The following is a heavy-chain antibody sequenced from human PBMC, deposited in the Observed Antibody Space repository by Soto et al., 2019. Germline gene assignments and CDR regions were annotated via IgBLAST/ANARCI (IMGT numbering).Heavy chain of an antibody. J-gene: IGHJ5*02. CDR2: IYYSGST. Sequence: SETLSLTFTASGGSISSRSYYGGWIRQPTGKGLEWIGSIYYSGSTYYNPSLKSRVTISVDTSKNQFSLKLSSVTAADTAVYYCARPSLHYYGSGSYYNVPPNWFDPWGQGTLVTVSS. V-gene: IGHV4-39*01. D-gene: IGHD3-10*01. CDR3: ARPSLHYYGSGSYYNVPPNWFDP. CDR1: GGSISSRSYY.